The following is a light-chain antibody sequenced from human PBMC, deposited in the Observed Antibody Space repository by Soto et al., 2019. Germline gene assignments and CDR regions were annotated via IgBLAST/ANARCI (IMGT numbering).Light chain of an antibody. V-gene: IGKV1-5*01. Sequence: DIQMTQSPSTLSASAGDRVTITCRASQSITIWLAWYQQKPGKAPKLLIYDASTLESGVPSRFSGSGSGTEFTLTISSLQPYDFATYYCQQFHSFPIPFGQGPRLEIK. CDR3: QQFHSFPIP. CDR1: QSITIW. J-gene: IGKJ5*01. CDR2: DAS.